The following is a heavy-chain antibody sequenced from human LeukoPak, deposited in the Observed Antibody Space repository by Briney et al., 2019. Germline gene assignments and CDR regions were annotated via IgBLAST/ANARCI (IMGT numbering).Heavy chain of an antibody. CDR1: GFTFSGSA. D-gene: IGHD6-19*01. V-gene: IGHV3-73*01. CDR2: IRSKTNNYAT. Sequence: GGSLRLSCAASGFTFSGSAMHWVRQASGKGLEWVGRIRSKTNNYATAYAASVKGRFTISRDDSKNTAYLQMNSLKTEDTAVYYCAKDLVAVAGGKVDCWGQGTLVTVSS. J-gene: IGHJ4*02. CDR3: AKDLVAVAGGKVDC.